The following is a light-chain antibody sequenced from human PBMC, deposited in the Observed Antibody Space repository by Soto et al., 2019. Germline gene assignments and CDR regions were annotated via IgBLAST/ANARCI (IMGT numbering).Light chain of an antibody. CDR2: GAS. CDR3: QQYNNWPPIT. J-gene: IGKJ5*01. Sequence: EMVMTQSPATLSVSPGERATLSCRASQSVRSNLAWYQQKPGQAPRLLIYGASTRATGIPARFSGSGSGTEFTLTISSLQSEDFAVYCCQQYNNWPPITFGQGTRLEIK. V-gene: IGKV3-15*01. CDR1: QSVRSN.